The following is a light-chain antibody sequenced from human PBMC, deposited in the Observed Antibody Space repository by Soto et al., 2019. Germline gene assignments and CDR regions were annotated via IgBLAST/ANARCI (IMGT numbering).Light chain of an antibody. CDR1: QSVSSN. Sequence: EIEMTQSPATLSVSPGERATLSCRASQSVSSNLAWYQQKPGQAPRLLIYGASTRATGIPARFSGSGSGTEFTLTISSLQSEDFAVYYCQQYNNWPFTFGPGTNVDI. J-gene: IGKJ3*01. CDR2: GAS. CDR3: QQYNNWPFT. V-gene: IGKV3-15*01.